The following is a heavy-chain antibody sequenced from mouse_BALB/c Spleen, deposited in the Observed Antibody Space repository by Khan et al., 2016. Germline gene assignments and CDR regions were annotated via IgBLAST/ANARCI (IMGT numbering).Heavy chain of an antibody. D-gene: IGHD2-14*01. J-gene: IGHJ4*01. CDR1: GYTFRNHW. CDR3: ARRGLYYRADYYAIDY. Sequence: QVQLQQSGAELMKPGASVKISCKATGYTFRNHWIEWVKQRPGHGLEWIGEILPESDSNFYHERFKGKATFTADSSSNTVYMQLSSLTSEDSAVYFGARRGLYYRADYYAIDYWGQGTSVTVSS. CDR2: ILPESDSN. V-gene: IGHV1-9*01.